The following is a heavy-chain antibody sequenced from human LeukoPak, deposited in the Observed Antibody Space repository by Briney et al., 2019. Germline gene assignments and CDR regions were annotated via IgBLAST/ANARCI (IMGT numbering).Heavy chain of an antibody. Sequence: TGGSLRLSCAASGFTFSSYAMSWVRQAPGKGLEWVSAISGSGGSTYYADSVKGRFTISRDNSKNTLYLQIDSLRPEDTAVYYCAKAIAWGADYWGQGTLVTVSS. J-gene: IGHJ4*02. CDR2: ISGSGGST. V-gene: IGHV3-23*01. D-gene: IGHD1-26*01. CDR1: GFTFSSYA. CDR3: AKAIAWGADY.